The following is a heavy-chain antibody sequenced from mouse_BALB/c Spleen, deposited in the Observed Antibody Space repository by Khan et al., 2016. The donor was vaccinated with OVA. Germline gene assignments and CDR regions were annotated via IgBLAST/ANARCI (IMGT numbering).Heavy chain of an antibody. CDR1: GYTFTSYY. CDR3: TRRGTARATLWFAY. CDR2: INPSNGGT. V-gene: IGHV1S81*02. J-gene: IGHJ3*01. Sequence: LKESGAELVKPGASVKLSCKASGYTFTSYYMYWLKQRPGQGLEWIGEINPSNGGTNFNEKFKSKATLTVDNYSRTAYMQLRSLTSEDAAVDYCTRRGTARATLWFAYGGQGTLVTVSA. D-gene: IGHD3-2*01.